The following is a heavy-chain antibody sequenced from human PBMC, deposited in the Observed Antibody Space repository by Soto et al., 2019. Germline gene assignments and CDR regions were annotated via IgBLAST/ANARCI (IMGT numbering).Heavy chain of an antibody. CDR2: IYYSGST. D-gene: IGHD3-22*01. J-gene: IGHJ4*02. CDR1: GGSISSYY. Sequence: SETLSLTCTVSGGSISSYYWSWIRQPPGKGLEWIGYIYYSGSTNYNPSLKSRVTISVDTSKNQFSLKLSSVTAADTAVYYCARDRSYYDSSVFDYWGQGTLVTVSS. CDR3: ARDRSYYDSSVFDY. V-gene: IGHV4-59*01.